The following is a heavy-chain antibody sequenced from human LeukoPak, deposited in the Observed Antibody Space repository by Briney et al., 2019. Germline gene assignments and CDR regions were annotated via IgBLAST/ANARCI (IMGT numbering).Heavy chain of an antibody. D-gene: IGHD2-21*02. V-gene: IGHV4-34*01. CDR1: GVSFDDYY. CDR3: TSKTAGHDY. Sequence: SETLSLPCAVSGVSFDDYYWSWVRQTPGKGLEWIGEINHSGYTNDSPSLKSRVTLSIDTSRKQFSLNLRSVTVADTGIYYCTSKTAGHDYWGPGTLVTVSS. CDR2: INHSGYT. J-gene: IGHJ4*02.